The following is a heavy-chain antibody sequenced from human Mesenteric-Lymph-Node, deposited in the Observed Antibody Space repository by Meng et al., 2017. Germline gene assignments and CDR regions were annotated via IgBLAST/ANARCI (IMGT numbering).Heavy chain of an antibody. CDR1: GFTFSSYG. Sequence: GESLKISCAASGFTFSSYGMSWVRQAPGRGLEWVSVISGSGGGTYYADSVKGRFTISRDNSKNTLCLQMNSLRAEDTAVYYCAKQTTGTNSAIDYWGQGTLVTVSS. CDR3: AKQTTGTNSAIDY. J-gene: IGHJ4*02. CDR2: ISGSGGGT. D-gene: IGHD4/OR15-4a*01. V-gene: IGHV3-23*01.